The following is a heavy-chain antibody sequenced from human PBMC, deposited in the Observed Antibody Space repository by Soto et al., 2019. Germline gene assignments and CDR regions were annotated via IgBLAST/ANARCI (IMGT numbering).Heavy chain of an antibody. Sequence: SQTLSLTCTVSGGSISSYYWSWIRQPPGKGLEWIGYIYYSGSTNYNPSLKSRVTISVDTSKNQFSLKLSSVTAADTAVYYCARSLQPFINHFDYWGQGTLVTVSS. CDR1: GGSISSYY. CDR3: ARSLQPFINHFDY. CDR2: IYYSGST. D-gene: IGHD3-10*01. V-gene: IGHV4-59*01. J-gene: IGHJ4*02.